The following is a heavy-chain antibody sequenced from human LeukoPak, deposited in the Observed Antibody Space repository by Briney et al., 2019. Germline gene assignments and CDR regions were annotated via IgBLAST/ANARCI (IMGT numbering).Heavy chain of an antibody. CDR2: INPNSGGT. J-gene: IGHJ5*02. V-gene: IGHV1-2*06. D-gene: IGHD6-13*01. CDR1: GYTFTGYY. CDR3: ARDFVGSWYFGWFDP. Sequence: ASVKVSCKASGYTFTGYYMHWVRQAPGQGLEWMGRINPNSGGTNYAQKFQGRVTMTRDTSTSTAYMELSRLRSDDTAVYYCARDFVGSWYFGWFDPWGQGTLVTVSS.